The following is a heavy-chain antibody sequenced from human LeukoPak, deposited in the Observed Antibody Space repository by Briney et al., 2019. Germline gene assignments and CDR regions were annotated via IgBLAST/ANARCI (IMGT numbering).Heavy chain of an antibody. Sequence: GASVKVSRNASGYIFCVYYMHWVRQAPGQGLKWMGWINPNSGGSDYAQKLQGRVTMTRDTSISTAYMELIGLRSDDTAVYYCARGEFRTGAKGDYYYYMDVWGKGTTVTVSS. CDR1: GYIFCVYY. D-gene: IGHD3/OR15-3a*01. J-gene: IGHJ6*03. CDR2: INPNSGGS. V-gene: IGHV1-2*02. CDR3: ARGEFRTGAKGDYYYYMDV.